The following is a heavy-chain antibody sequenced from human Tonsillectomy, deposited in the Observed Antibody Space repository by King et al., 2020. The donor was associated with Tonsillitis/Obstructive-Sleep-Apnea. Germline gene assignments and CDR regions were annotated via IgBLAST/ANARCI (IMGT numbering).Heavy chain of an antibody. Sequence: VQLVESGGGLVKPGGSLRLSCAASGFTFSNAWMSWVRQAPGKGLEWVGRIKSKNDGGTTDYAAPVKGRFTISRDDSKNTLYLQMHSLKTEDTAVYYCTTPSVYYYYMDVWGKGTTVTVSS. CDR3: TTPSVYYYYMDV. D-gene: IGHD6-6*01. V-gene: IGHV3-15*01. J-gene: IGHJ6*03. CDR1: GFTFSNAW. CDR2: IKSKNDGGTT.